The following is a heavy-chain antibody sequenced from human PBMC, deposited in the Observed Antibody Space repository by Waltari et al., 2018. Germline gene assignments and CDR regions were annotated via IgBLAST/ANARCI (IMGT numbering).Heavy chain of an antibody. CDR1: GYSISSGYY. CDR3: ARDPQADFWSGYSSY. D-gene: IGHD3-3*01. Sequence: QVQLQESGPGLVKPSETLSLTCTVSGYSISSGYYWGWIRQPTGKGLEWIGSIYHSGGTYYSPSLKSRVTMSVDTSKIRFSLELSSVPAAHTAVYYCARDPQADFWSGYSSYWGRGTLVTVSS. CDR2: IYHSGGT. J-gene: IGHJ4*02. V-gene: IGHV4-38-2*02.